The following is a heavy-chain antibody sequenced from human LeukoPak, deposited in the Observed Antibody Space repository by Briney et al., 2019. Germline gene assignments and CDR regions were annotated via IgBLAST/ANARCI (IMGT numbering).Heavy chain of an antibody. D-gene: IGHD3-10*01. CDR2: IYSGST. CDR1: GGSISSRDYF. V-gene: IGHV4-39*07. CDR3: ATVGMVRGDNV. Sequence: SETLSLTCTVSGGSISSRDYFWGWIRQPPGKGLEWIANIYSGSTYYNPSLESRVTVSVDRSKNQFSLKLSSVTAADTAVYYCATVGMVRGDNVWGQGTTVTVSS. J-gene: IGHJ6*02.